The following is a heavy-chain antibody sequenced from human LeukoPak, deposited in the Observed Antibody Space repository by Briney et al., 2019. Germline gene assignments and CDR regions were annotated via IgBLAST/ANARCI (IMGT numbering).Heavy chain of an antibody. J-gene: IGHJ4*02. CDR2: IYHSGST. D-gene: IGHD3-22*01. CDR1: GGSISSSNW. Sequence: SETLSLTCAVSGGSISSSNWWSWVRQPPGKGLEWIGEIYHSGSTNYNPSLKSRVTISVDKSKNQFSLKLSSVTAADTAVYYCARDYYDSSGYYYGADWGQGTLVTVSS. CDR3: ARDYYDSSGYYYGAD. V-gene: IGHV4-4*02.